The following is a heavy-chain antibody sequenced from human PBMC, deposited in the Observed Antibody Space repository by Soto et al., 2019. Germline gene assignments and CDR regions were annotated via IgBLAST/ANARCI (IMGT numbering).Heavy chain of an antibody. Sequence: SETLSLTCTVSGDSISSYYWSWIRQPPGKGLEWIGYIYYSGSTNYNPSPKSRVTISVDTSKNQFSLKLNSVTAADTAVYYCARDPFYGSGSFYDYWGQGTLVTVSS. CDR2: IYYSGST. V-gene: IGHV4-59*01. D-gene: IGHD3-10*01. J-gene: IGHJ4*02. CDR1: GDSISSYY. CDR3: ARDPFYGSGSFYDY.